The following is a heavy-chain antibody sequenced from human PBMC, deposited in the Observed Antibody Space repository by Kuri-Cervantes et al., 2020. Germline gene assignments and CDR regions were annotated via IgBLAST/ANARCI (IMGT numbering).Heavy chain of an antibody. J-gene: IGHJ6*02. CDR3: ARQAAVGTYYYGMDV. D-gene: IGHD6-13*01. Sequence: GGSLRLSCAASGFTFDDYAMHWVRQAPGKGLEWVSGISWNSGSIGYADSVKGRFTISRDNAKNSLYLQMNSLRAEDTALYHCARQAAVGTYYYGMDVWGQGTTVTVSS. CDR2: ISWNSGSI. CDR1: GFTFDDYA. V-gene: IGHV3-9*01.